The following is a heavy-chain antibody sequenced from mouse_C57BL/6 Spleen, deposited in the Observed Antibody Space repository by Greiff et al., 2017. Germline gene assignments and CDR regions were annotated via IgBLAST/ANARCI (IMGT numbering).Heavy chain of an antibody. J-gene: IGHJ2*01. D-gene: IGHD1-1*01. CDR3: ANYYGSYYFDY. CDR2: IHPNSGST. V-gene: IGHV1-64*01. CDR1: GYTFTSYW. Sequence: QVQLQQPGAELVKPGASVKLSCKASGYTFTSYWMHWVKQRPGQGLEWIGMIHPNSGSTNYNEKFKSQATLTVDKSSSTAYMQLSILTSEDSAVYYCANYYGSYYFDYWGQGTTLTVSA.